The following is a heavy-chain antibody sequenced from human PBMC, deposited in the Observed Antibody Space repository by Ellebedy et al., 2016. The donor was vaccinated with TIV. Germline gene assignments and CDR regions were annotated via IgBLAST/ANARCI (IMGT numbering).Heavy chain of an antibody. CDR3: ARIQGSYQSQEFDP. D-gene: IGHD1-26*01. V-gene: IGHV4-59*01. CDR2: IFYSGYT. J-gene: IGHJ5*02. Sequence: SETLSLXCTVSGGSISSYYWTWIRQPPGKGLEWIGFIFYSGYTDYNPSLKSRVSMSLDTSNNQFSLKLTSVTAADTAVYYCARIQGSYQSQEFDPWGQGTLVTVSS. CDR1: GGSISSYY.